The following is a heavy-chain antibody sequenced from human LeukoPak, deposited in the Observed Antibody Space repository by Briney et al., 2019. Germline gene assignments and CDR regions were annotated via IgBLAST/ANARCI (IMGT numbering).Heavy chain of an antibody. CDR2: IYYSGST. V-gene: IGHV4-39*07. D-gene: IGHD2-2*01. J-gene: IGHJ4*02. CDR1: GXXXXSXXX. CDR3: AVVPAAIFDY. Sequence: GXXXXSXXXWGWIRQPPGKGLEWIGSIYYSGSTYYNPSLKSRVTISVDTSKNQFSLKLSSVTAADTAVYYCAVVPAAIFDYWGQGTLVTVSS.